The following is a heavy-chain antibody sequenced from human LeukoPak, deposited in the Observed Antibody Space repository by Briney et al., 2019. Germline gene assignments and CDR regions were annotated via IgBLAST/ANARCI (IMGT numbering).Heavy chain of an antibody. D-gene: IGHD3-22*01. Sequence: GGSLRLSCAASGFTFSSYWMHWVRQAPGKGLIWVSRINGDGSSTLYADSVKGRFTISRDNAKNTLYLKINSLRAEDTAVYYWARLTYDSSGYYYDFWGQGTLVAVSS. J-gene: IGHJ4*02. V-gene: IGHV3-74*01. CDR2: INGDGSST. CDR3: ARLTYDSSGYYYDF. CDR1: GFTFSSYW.